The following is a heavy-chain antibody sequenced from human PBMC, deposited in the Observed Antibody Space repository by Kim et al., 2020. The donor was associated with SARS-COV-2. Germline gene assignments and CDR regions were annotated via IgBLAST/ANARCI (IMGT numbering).Heavy chain of an antibody. CDR1: GGTFSSYA. CDR2: IIPIFGTA. D-gene: IGHD3-16*02. Sequence: SVKVSCKASGGTFSSYAISWVRQAPGQGLEWMGGIIPIFGTANYAQKFQGRVTITADESTSTAYMELSSLRSEDTAVYYCARAGNDYVWGSYHFSLWGQGTLVTVSS. J-gene: IGHJ4*02. CDR3: ARAGNDYVWGSYHFSL. V-gene: IGHV1-69*13.